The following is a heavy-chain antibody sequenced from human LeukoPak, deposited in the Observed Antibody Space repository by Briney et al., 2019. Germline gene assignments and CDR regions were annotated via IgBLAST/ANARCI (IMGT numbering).Heavy chain of an antibody. V-gene: IGHV4-39*07. J-gene: IGHJ3*02. Sequence: SETLSLTCTVSGGSISSSNYYWGWIRQPPGKGLEWIGSMYYSGSTYHNPSLKSRVTTSVDTSKNQFSLKLSSVTAADTAVYYCAKGYCSGGICYSDDAFDISGQGTMVTVFS. CDR1: GGSISSSNYY. D-gene: IGHD2-15*01. CDR3: AKGYCSGGICYSDDAFDI. CDR2: MYYSGST.